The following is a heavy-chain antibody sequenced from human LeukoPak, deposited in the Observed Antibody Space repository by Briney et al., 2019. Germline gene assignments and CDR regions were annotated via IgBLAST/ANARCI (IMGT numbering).Heavy chain of an antibody. V-gene: IGHV3-30*03. CDR2: ISHDESHK. D-gene: IGHD5-12*01. J-gene: IGHJ4*02. Sequence: PGGSLRLSCAASGYTFTRYGMHWVRQAPGKGLEWVAVISHDESHKYYGDSVKGRFTISRDNSKNTLYLQMNSLRAEDTAVYYCARMGYGDGFDYWGQGTLVTVSS. CDR3: ARMGYGDGFDY. CDR1: GYTFTRYG.